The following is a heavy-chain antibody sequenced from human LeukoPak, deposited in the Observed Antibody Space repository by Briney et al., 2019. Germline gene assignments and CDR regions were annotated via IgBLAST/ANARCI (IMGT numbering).Heavy chain of an antibody. CDR3: ARDSSSSGLYYYYYYMDV. CDR1: GGSISSGGYS. CDR2: IYYSGST. D-gene: IGHD6-6*01. V-gene: IGHV4-30-4*07. J-gene: IGHJ6*03. Sequence: SETLSLTCTVSGGSISSGGYSWSWIRQPPGKGLEWIGYIYYSGSTYYNPSLKSRVTISVDTSKNQFSLKLSSVTAADTAVYYCARDSSSSGLYYYYYYMDVWGKGTTVTVSS.